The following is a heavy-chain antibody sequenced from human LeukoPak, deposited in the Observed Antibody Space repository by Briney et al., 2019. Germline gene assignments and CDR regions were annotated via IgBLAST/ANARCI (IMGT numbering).Heavy chain of an antibody. Sequence: GASVKVSCKASGYTFTSYGISWVRQAPGQGLERMGWISAYNGNTNYAQKLQGRVTVTTDTSTSTAYMELRSLRSDDTAVYYCARLILTGYYNGNWFDPWGQGTLVTVSS. CDR1: GYTFTSYG. CDR3: ARLILTGYYNGNWFDP. V-gene: IGHV1-18*01. J-gene: IGHJ5*02. D-gene: IGHD3-9*01. CDR2: ISAYNGNT.